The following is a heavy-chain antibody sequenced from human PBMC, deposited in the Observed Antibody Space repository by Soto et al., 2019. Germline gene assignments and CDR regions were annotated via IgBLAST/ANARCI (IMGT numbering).Heavy chain of an antibody. J-gene: IGHJ6*02. CDR2: INSDWSST. Sequence: EVQLVESGGGLVQPGGSLRLSCAASGFTFSSYWMHWVRQAPGKGLVWVSRINSDWSSTSYADSVKGRFTISRDNAKNTLYLQMNRLRSEATAVYYCAGTYYHFWRTMDVWGQGTTVTVSS. CDR1: GFTFSSYW. V-gene: IGHV3-74*01. D-gene: IGHD3-3*01. CDR3: AGTYYHFWRTMDV.